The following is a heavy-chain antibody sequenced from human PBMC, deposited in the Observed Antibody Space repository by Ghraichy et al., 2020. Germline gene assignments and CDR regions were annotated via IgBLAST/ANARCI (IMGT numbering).Heavy chain of an antibody. J-gene: IGHJ5*02. CDR1: GFTFSDSW. D-gene: IGHD2-2*01. CDR3: ARGLWAGHCTSASCHPNWFDP. CDR2: IKEDGSEK. V-gene: IGHV3-7*01. Sequence: GGSLRLSCAASGFTFSDSWMSWVRQAPGKGLEWVAYIKEDGSEKHYVDSVKGRFTISRDNAKNSLYVQMNSLRTEDTAVYYCARGLWAGHCTSASCHPNWFDPWGQGTLVTVSS.